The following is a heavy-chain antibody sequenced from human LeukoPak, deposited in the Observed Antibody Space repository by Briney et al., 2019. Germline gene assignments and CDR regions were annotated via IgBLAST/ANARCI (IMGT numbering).Heavy chain of an antibody. J-gene: IGHJ4*02. Sequence: GGSLRLSCAASGFIFSRHAMSWVRQVPGKGLEWVSSISDGGTFYSDSVKGRFAISRDNSKNTLYLQMNSLRAEDTALYHCAKDLPGSGWAFHYWGQGTLATVSS. V-gene: IGHV3-23*01. CDR2: ISDGGT. D-gene: IGHD6-19*01. CDR3: AKDLPGSGWAFHY. CDR1: GFIFSRHA.